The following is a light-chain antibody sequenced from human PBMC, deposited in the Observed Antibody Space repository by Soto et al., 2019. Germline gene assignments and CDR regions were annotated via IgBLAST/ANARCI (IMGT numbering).Light chain of an antibody. V-gene: IGKV3-11*01. CDR1: QSVSSY. J-gene: IGKJ1*01. CDR3: QQRSNWPRT. Sequence: EIVLTQSPATLSLSPGERATLSCRASQSVSSYLAWYQQKPGQAPRLLIYDASNRATGIPARFSGSGSGTDFTLTSSSLEPEDFAFYYCQQRSNWPRTFGQGTKVEIK. CDR2: DAS.